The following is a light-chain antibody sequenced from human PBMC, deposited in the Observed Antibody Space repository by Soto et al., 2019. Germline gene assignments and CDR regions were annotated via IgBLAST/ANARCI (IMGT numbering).Light chain of an antibody. CDR1: SSDIGGYTF. V-gene: IGLV2-14*03. CDR2: DVS. J-gene: IGLJ2*01. CDR3: SSYTSSSTLVV. Sequence: QSALTQPASVSGSPGQSITISCTGTSSDIGGYTFVSWYQQHPGKAPKLMIFDVSNRPSGVSNRFSGSKSGNTASLAISGLQAEDEPDYYCSSYTSSSTLVVFGGGTKLTVL.